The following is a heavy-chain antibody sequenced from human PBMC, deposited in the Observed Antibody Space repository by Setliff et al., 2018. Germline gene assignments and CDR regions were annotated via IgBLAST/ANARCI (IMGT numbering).Heavy chain of an antibody. Sequence: GESLTISCVASGFAFSTYGMSWVRQAPGKGLEWVSSIYNGNDETKYGDSVKGRFTISRDRSKNTVYLQMDRLRAEDTAVYYCAKRGDYSGSFGLSFDFWGQGTLVTVSS. D-gene: IGHD1-26*01. CDR2: IYNGNDET. CDR1: GFAFSTYG. V-gene: IGHV3-23*03. J-gene: IGHJ4*02. CDR3: AKRGDYSGSFGLSFDF.